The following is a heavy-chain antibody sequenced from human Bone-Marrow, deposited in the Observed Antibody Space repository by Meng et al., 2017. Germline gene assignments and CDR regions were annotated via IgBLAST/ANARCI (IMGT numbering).Heavy chain of an antibody. Sequence: ASVKVSCKASGYTFTGAYMHWVRQAPGQGLEWIGRINPNSGGTNYAQKFQGRVTMTRDTSISTAYMELRRLRSDDTAVYYCARDGGLLWFGEHDYFDYWGQGTLVTVSS. V-gene: IGHV1-2*06. J-gene: IGHJ4*02. CDR2: INPNSGGT. CDR3: ARDGGLLWFGEHDYFDY. CDR1: GYTFTGAY. D-gene: IGHD3-10*01.